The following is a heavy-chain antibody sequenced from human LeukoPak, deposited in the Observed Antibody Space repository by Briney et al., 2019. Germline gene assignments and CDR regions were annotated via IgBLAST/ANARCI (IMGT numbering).Heavy chain of an antibody. D-gene: IGHD5-12*01. Sequence: SETLSLTCTVSGYSISSGYYWGWIRPPPGKGLEWIGSIYHSGSTYYNPSLKSRVTISVDTSKNQFSLKLSSVTAADTAVYYCAHTVATIAIDYWGQGTLVTVSS. CDR1: GYSISSGYY. V-gene: IGHV4-38-2*02. CDR3: AHTVATIAIDY. J-gene: IGHJ4*02. CDR2: IYHSGST.